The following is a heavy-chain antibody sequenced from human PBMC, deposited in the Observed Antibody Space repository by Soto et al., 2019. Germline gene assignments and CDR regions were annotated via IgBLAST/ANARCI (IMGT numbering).Heavy chain of an antibody. CDR1: GYTFTSYS. D-gene: IGHD3-3*01. CDR3: ARDPKITIFGVVLIEAGIYYGMDV. Sequence: ASVKVSCKASGYTFTSYSMHWVRQAPGQRLEWMGWINAGNGNTKYSQKFQGRVTITRDTSASTAYMELSSLRSEDTAVYYCARDPKITIFGVVLIEAGIYYGMDVWGQGTTVTVSS. CDR2: INAGNGNT. J-gene: IGHJ6*02. V-gene: IGHV1-3*01.